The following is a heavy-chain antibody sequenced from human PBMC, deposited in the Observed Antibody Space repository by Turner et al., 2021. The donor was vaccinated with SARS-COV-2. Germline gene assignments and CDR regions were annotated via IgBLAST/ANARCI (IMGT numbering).Heavy chain of an antibody. CDR1: GFTFSSYD. J-gene: IGHJ5*01. D-gene: IGHD2-2*01. CDR3: ARSGAAALLRYNWFES. V-gene: IGHV3-21*01. Sequence: EVQLVESGGGLVTPGGSLRLSCAASGFTFSSYDMNWVRQAPGKGLEWVSSITTGSDYIYYVRSVKGRFTGSRDNAKDLLFLQMNSLRGEDTGVYYCARSGAAALLRYNWFESWGQGTPVTVSS. CDR2: ITTGSDYI.